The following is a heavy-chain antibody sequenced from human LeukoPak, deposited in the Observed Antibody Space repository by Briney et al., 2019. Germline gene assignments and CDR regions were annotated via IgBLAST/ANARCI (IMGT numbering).Heavy chain of an antibody. CDR1: GFSVGSHY. J-gene: IGHJ4*02. CDR3: PRGYSSQWRNMGMNY. CDR2: IYGGGGT. Sequence: GGSLRLSCAASGFSVGSHYMTWVRQAPGKGLEWVSVIYGGGGTYYADSVRGRFTISRDNSKNTLDLQMKSLRAGDTAVYFCPRGYSSQWRNMGMNYWGQGTLVTVSS. V-gene: IGHV3-66*01. D-gene: IGHD2-15*01.